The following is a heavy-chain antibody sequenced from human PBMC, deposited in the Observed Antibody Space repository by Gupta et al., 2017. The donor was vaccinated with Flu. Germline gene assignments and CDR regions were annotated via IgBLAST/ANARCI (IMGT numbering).Heavy chain of an antibody. CDR3: AKDSRYDGDPLGYSDY. CDR2: ITGGGDST. D-gene: IGHD4-17*01. Sequence: EVQLLESGGDLVQPGGSLRLSCAASGFPFSDYAINWVRQAPGKGLQWVSSITGGGDSTYFADSVRGRFSITRDKSKNTVFLHMSDLTAGDTAMYYCAKDSRYDGDPLGYSDYWGQGTMVIVSS. CDR1: GFPFSDYA. V-gene: IGHV3-23*01. J-gene: IGHJ4*02.